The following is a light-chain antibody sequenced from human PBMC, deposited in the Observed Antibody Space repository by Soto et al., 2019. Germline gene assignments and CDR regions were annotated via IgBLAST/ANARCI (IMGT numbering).Light chain of an antibody. CDR1: SSDVGGGYNY. CDR2: DVS. Sequence: QSVLTQPASVSGSPGQSIAISCTGTSSDVGGGYNYVSWYQQHPGKAPKLIIYDVSNRPSGVSNRFSGSKSGTTASLTISGLQADDEADYYCSSFTTTSTYVFGTGTKLTVL. J-gene: IGLJ1*01. CDR3: SSFTTTSTYV. V-gene: IGLV2-14*01.